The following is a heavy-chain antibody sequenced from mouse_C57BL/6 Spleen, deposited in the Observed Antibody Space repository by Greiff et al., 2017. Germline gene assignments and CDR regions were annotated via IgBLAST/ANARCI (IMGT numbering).Heavy chain of an antibody. V-gene: IGHV1-26*01. D-gene: IGHD2-10*01. J-gene: IGHJ4*01. CDR1: GYTFTDYY. Sequence: VQLQQSGPELVKPGASVKISCKASGYTFTDYYMNWVKQSHGKSLEWIGDINPNNGGTSYNQKFMGKATLTVDKSSSTAYMELRSLTSEDSAVYYCARSYPYYYAMDYWGQGTSVTVSS. CDR2: INPNNGGT. CDR3: ARSYPYYYAMDY.